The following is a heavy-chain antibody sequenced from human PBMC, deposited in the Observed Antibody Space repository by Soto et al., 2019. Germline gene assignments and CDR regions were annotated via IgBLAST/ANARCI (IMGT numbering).Heavy chain of an antibody. D-gene: IGHD3-22*01. V-gene: IGHV3-11*01. CDR2: ISSSGSTI. CDR1: GFTFSDYY. CDR3: ARAGNYYDSSGYQDAFDI. Sequence: PGGSLRLSCAASGFTFSDYYMSWIRQAPGEGLEWVSYISSSGSTIYYADSVKGRFTISRDNAKNSLYLQMNSLRAEDTAVYYCARAGNYYDSSGYQDAFDIWGQGTMVTVSS. J-gene: IGHJ3*02.